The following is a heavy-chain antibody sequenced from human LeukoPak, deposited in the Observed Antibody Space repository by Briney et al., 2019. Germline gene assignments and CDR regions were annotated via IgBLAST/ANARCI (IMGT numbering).Heavy chain of an antibody. CDR3: ARDLPTTVAQLDV. CDR2: INPNSGGT. J-gene: IGHJ6*04. Sequence: ASVKVSCKASGYTFTGYYMHWVRQAPGQGLERMGWINPNSGGTNYAQKFQGRVTMTRDTSISTAYMELSRLRSDDTAVYYCARDLPTTVAQLDVWGKGTTVTVSS. V-gene: IGHV1-2*02. CDR1: GYTFTGYY. D-gene: IGHD4-23*01.